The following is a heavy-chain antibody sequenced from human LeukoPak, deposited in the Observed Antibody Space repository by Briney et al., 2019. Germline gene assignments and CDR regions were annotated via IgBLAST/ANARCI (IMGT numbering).Heavy chain of an antibody. CDR2: IIPIFGTA. D-gene: IGHD4-17*01. CDR1: GGTFSSYA. Sequence: SVKVSCKASGGTFSSYAISWVRQAPGQGLEWMGGIIPIFGTANYAQKFQGRVTITADESTSTAYMELSSLRSEDTAVYYCARDLMTTVTTVDYWGQGTLVTVSS. CDR3: ARDLMTTVTTVDY. V-gene: IGHV1-69*13. J-gene: IGHJ4*02.